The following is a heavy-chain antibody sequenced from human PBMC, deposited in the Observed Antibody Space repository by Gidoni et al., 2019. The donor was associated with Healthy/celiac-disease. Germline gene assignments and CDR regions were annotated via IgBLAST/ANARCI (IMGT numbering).Heavy chain of an antibody. V-gene: IGHV1-69*01. CDR2: IIPIFGTA. CDR3: AARSGYRSDAFDI. J-gene: IGHJ3*02. CDR1: GGTVSSYA. Sequence: QVQLVQAGAEGKKPGSSGKVSCKAPGGTVSSYAIRWVRQDPGQGLEWMGGIIPIFGTANYAQQFPCRVTITADESTSTAYMELSSLGSEDTAVYYCAARSGYRSDAFDIWGQGTMVTVSS. D-gene: IGHD3-22*01.